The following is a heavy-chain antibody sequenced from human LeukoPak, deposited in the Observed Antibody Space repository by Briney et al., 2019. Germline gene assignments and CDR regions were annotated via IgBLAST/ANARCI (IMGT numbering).Heavy chain of an antibody. D-gene: IGHD3-10*01. V-gene: IGHV1-18*01. J-gene: IGHJ4*02. CDR2: ISAYVDNT. Sequence: ASVKVSCNASAYTFTKSGVSRIRQAPGQGLEWMGWISAYVDNTDYAPKFQGRITVSKDSSTDTEHMELRSLRPDDTAIYYYVKEGYDGGGYFGHWGQGTLVTVSS. CDR1: AYTFTKSG. CDR3: VKEGYDGGGYFGH.